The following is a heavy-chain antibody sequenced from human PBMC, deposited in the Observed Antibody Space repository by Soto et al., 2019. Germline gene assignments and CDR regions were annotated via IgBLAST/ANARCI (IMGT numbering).Heavy chain of an antibody. CDR2: IWYDGSNK. CDR1: GFTFSSYG. CDR3: AREEYYDSSGYIGL. D-gene: IGHD3-22*01. Sequence: GESLKISCAASGFTFSSYGMHWVRQAPGKGLEWGAVIWYDGSNKYYADSVKGRFTISRDNSKNTLYLQMNSLRAEDTAVYYCAREEYYDSSGYIGLWGQGTLVTVSS. V-gene: IGHV3-33*01. J-gene: IGHJ4*02.